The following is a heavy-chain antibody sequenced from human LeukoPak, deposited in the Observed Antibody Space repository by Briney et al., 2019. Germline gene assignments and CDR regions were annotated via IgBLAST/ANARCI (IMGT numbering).Heavy chain of an antibody. CDR1: GFTFSSYG. V-gene: IGHV3-30*18. CDR3: AKDYGDYSPFDY. J-gene: IGHJ4*02. D-gene: IGHD4-17*01. Sequence: GGSLRLSCAASGFTFSSYGMHWVRQAPGKGLEWVAVISYDGSNKYYADSVKGRFTISRDNSKNTLYLQMNSLRAEDTAVYYCAKDYGDYSPFDYWGQGTLVTVSS. CDR2: ISYDGSNK.